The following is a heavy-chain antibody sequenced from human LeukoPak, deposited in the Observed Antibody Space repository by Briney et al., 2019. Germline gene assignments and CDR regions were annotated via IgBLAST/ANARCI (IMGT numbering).Heavy chain of an antibody. D-gene: IGHD3-10*01. V-gene: IGHV3-48*01. CDR1: GFTFRSYA. CDR3: ARTYYYASRNCGY. CDR2: ISSTSSIK. J-gene: IGHJ4*02. Sequence: PGESLRLSCTASGFTFRSYAMNWVRQAPGKGLEWVSYISSTSSIKKYADSVRGRFTISRDNANNSPYLQMSSLRAEDTAVYYCARTYYYASRNCGYWGQGTLVTVSS.